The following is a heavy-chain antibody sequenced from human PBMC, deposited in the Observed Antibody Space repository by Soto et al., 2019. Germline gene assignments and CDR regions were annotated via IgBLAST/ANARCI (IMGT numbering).Heavy chain of an antibody. CDR3: AKDRGPLSNSNTWFFDF. V-gene: IGHV3-23*01. CDR2: IDNGGGGT. J-gene: IGHJ4*02. D-gene: IGHD6-13*01. CDR1: GFTFGSYV. Sequence: GGSLRLSCAASGFTFGSYVMNWVRQAPGKGLEWVSTIDNGGGGTYYADSVKGRFTISRDNSRSTLDLQISSLRAEDTAVYYCAKDRGPLSNSNTWFFDFWGQGTLVTVSS.